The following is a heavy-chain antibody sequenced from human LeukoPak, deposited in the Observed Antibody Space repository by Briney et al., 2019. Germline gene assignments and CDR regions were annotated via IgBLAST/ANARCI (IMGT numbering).Heavy chain of an antibody. CDR3: ARVGIAYYYDSSGYYTDF. CDR2: IYSGGST. J-gene: IGHJ4*02. D-gene: IGHD3-22*01. V-gene: IGHV3-53*01. CDR1: GGSNSSNNYY. Sequence: ETLSLTCTVSGGSNSSNNYYWGWIRQPPGKGLEWVSAIYSGGSTFHAASVKGRFTISRDTSKNTVYLQMNSLRAEDTATYYCARVGIAYYYDSSGYYTDFWGQGTLVTVSS.